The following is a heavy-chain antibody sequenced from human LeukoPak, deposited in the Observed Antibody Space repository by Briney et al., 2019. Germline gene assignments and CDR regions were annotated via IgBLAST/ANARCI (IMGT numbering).Heavy chain of an antibody. J-gene: IGHJ6*02. D-gene: IGHD2-21*01. CDR2: IIPIFATT. CDR3: ERDRTYFCGSKINPHGMDV. V-gene: IGHV1-69*13. CDR1: GGTFTTNT. Sequence: SVKVSCKASGGTFTTNTIGWVRQAPGQGLEWMGEIIPIFATTNYAQKFQGRVTITADESTSTAYMELSSLRSEATAMYYCERDRTYFCGSKINPHGMDVWGQGTTVTVSS.